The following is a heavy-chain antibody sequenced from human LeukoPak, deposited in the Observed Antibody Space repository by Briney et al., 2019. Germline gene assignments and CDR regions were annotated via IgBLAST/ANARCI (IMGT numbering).Heavy chain of an antibody. J-gene: IGHJ4*02. CDR2: IYTSGST. CDR3: ARDAPTYSGSYGRVY. Sequence: SQTLSLTCTVSGGSISSGSYYWSWIRQPAGKGLEWIGRIYTSGSTNYNPSLKSRVTISVDTSKNQFSLKLSSVTAADTAVYYCARDAPTYSGSYGRVYWGRGTLVTVSS. V-gene: IGHV4-61*02. D-gene: IGHD1-26*01. CDR1: GGSISSGSYY.